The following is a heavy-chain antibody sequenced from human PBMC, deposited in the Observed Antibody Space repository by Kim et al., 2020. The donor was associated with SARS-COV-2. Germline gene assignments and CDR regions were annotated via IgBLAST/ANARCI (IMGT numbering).Heavy chain of an antibody. D-gene: IGHD4-17*01. Sequence: SETLSLTCTVSGGSISSGDYYWSWIRQHPGKGLEWIGYIYYSGSTYYNPSLKSRVTISVDTSKNQCSLKLSSVTAADTAVYYCARTSRSTVVTHFDYWGQGTLVTVSS. CDR3: ARTSRSTVVTHFDY. CDR2: IYYSGST. J-gene: IGHJ4*02. CDR1: GGSISSGDYY. V-gene: IGHV4-31*03.